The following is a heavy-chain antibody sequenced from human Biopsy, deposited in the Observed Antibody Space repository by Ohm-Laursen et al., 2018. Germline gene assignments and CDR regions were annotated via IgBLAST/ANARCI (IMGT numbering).Heavy chain of an antibody. V-gene: IGHV1-24*01. CDR3: AADIIFTLDS. J-gene: IGHJ4*02. Sequence: ATVKISCKVSGHALSELSMHWVRQSPGKGLEWMGGFSPEEGETLYAQKFQGRVNMSEDTSTDTAYMELSSLTSEDTAVYYCAADIIFTLDSWGQGTLVTVSS. D-gene: IGHD2/OR15-2a*01. CDR2: FSPEEGET. CDR1: GHALSELS.